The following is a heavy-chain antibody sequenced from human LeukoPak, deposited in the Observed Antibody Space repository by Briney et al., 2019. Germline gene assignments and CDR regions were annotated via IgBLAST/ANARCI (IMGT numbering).Heavy chain of an antibody. CDR1: GFIFSSYW. Sequence: GGSLRLSCAASGFIFSSYWMYWVRQAPGKGLEWVSVISDDSGTTYYADSVKGRFTISRDNFKNTLFLQMNSLRAEDAAVYYCAKGYDTTYYHYYFMDVWGKGTTVTISS. CDR2: ISDDSGTT. D-gene: IGHD3-22*01. CDR3: AKGYDTTYYHYYFMDV. J-gene: IGHJ6*03. V-gene: IGHV3-23*01.